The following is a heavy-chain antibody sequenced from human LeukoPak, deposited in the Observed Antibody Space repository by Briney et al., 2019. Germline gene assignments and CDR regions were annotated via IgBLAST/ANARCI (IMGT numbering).Heavy chain of an antibody. CDR1: GFTFSGSA. Sequence: GGSLRLSCAASGFTFSGSAIHWVRQASGKGLEWVSSISSGSTYIYYADSVKGRFTISRDNAKNSLYLQMNSLRAEDTAVYYCARLGYCSGGSCSSFDYWGQGTLVTVSS. CDR3: ARLGYCSGGSCSSFDY. V-gene: IGHV3-21*01. CDR2: ISSGSTYI. D-gene: IGHD2-15*01. J-gene: IGHJ4*02.